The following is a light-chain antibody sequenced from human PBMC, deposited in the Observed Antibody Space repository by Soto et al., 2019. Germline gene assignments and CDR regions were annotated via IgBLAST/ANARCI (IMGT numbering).Light chain of an antibody. CDR3: TSYAGGSIPVV. J-gene: IGLJ2*01. V-gene: IGLV2-8*01. CDR2: EVT. Sequence: QSALTQPPSASGSPGQSVTISCTGTSSDVGAYNFVSWYQQHPGKAPKLMIYEVTKRPSGVPDRFSGSKSGNTASLTVSGLQAEDEADYYCTSYAGGSIPVVFGGGTKRAVL. CDR1: SSDVGAYNF.